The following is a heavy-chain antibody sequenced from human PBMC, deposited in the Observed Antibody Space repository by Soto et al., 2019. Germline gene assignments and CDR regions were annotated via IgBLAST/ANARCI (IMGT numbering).Heavy chain of an antibody. Sequence: GVLRLSCAASGFTVSSNYMSWVRQAPGKGLEWVSVIYSGGSTYYADSVKGRFTISRDNPKNTLYLQMNSLRAEDTAVYYCASSQYSSSDGMDVWGQGTTVTVSS. J-gene: IGHJ6*02. CDR3: ASSQYSSSDGMDV. D-gene: IGHD6-6*01. CDR2: IYSGGST. CDR1: GFTVSSNY. V-gene: IGHV3-53*01.